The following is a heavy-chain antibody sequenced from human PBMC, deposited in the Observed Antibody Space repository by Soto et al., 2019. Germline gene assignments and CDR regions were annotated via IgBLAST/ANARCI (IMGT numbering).Heavy chain of an antibody. CDR3: VMRYCCDGTCYGEYFQH. Sequence: EVQLVESGGGLVQPGGSLRLSCAASGFTFSRYWMYWVRQGPGKGLVWVSRISGDGSSTSYADPVKGRFTISRDNAKKKLDLQMHRLRVADTAVYYCVMRYCCDGTCYGEYFQHWGQGTLVTVSS. CDR1: GFTFSRYW. J-gene: IGHJ1*01. D-gene: IGHD2-15*01. CDR2: ISGDGSST. V-gene: IGHV3-74*01.